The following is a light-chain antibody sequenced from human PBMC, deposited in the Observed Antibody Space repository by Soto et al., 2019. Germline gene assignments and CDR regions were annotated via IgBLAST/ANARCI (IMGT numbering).Light chain of an antibody. CDR2: EDN. CDR3: QSYDSSNQGV. V-gene: IGLV6-57*03. J-gene: IGLJ3*02. CDR1: SGSIASNY. Sequence: NFMLTQPHSVSESPGKTVTISCTRSSGSIASNYVQWYRQRPGSAPTTVIYEDNQRPSGVPDRFSGSIDSSSNSASLTISGLKTEDEADYYCQSYDSSNQGVFGGGTKVTVL.